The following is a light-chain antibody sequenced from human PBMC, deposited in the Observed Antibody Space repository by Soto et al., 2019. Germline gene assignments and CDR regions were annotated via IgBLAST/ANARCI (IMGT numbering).Light chain of an antibody. CDR3: EYYGSSIT. CDR2: GTS. J-gene: IGKJ4*01. Sequence: EIVLTQSPGTLSLSPGERVTLSCRTSQSISNNHLAWYQKKPGQAPRLLIHGTSNRATGIPDRFSGSGSGTDFTLTVSRLEPEDFAVYYCEYYGSSITFGGGTKVEIK. CDR1: QSISNNH. V-gene: IGKV3-20*01.